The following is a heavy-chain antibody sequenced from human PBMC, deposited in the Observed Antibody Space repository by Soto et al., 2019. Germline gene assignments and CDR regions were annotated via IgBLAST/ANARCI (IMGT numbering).Heavy chain of an antibody. CDR3: ARAGITMVRGVIITINWFDP. V-gene: IGHV4-34*01. CDR1: GGSFSGYY. CDR2: INHSGST. J-gene: IGHJ5*02. D-gene: IGHD3-10*01. Sequence: SETLSLTCAVYGGSFSGYYWSWIRQPPGKGLEWIGEINHSGSTNYNPSLKSRVTISVDTSKNQFSLKLSSVTAADTAVYYFARAGITMVRGVIITINWFDPWGQGTLVTVSS.